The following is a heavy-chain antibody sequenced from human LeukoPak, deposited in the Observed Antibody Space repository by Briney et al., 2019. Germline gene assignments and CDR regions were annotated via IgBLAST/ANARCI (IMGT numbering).Heavy chain of an antibody. CDR1: GFTFSDYY. Sequence: GGSLRLSCAASGFTFSDYYMSWIRQAPGKGLEWVSYISSSGSTIYYADSVKGRFTISRDNAKNSLYLQMNGLRAEDTAVYYCARGPPHDILTGPFLDVWGQGTTVTVSS. CDR2: ISSSGSTI. D-gene: IGHD3-9*01. CDR3: ARGPPHDILTGPFLDV. V-gene: IGHV3-11*01. J-gene: IGHJ6*02.